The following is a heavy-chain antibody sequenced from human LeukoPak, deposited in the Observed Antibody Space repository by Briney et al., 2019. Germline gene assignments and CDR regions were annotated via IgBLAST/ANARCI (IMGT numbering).Heavy chain of an antibody. CDR3: ARVKDSSSSSRY. CDR2: ISSSSSYT. Sequence: GGSLRLSCAASGFTFSSYSMSWVRQAPGKGLEWVSSISSSSSYTYYADSVKGRFTISRDNAKNSLYLQMNSLRAEDTAVYYCARVKDSSSSSRYWGQGTLVTVSS. CDR1: GFTFSSYS. V-gene: IGHV3-21*01. D-gene: IGHD6-6*01. J-gene: IGHJ4*02.